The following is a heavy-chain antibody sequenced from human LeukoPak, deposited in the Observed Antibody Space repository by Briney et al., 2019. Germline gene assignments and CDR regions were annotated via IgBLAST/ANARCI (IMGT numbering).Heavy chain of an antibody. V-gene: IGHV3-23*01. CDR3: AKDEGYSSGYYYPPGY. J-gene: IGHJ4*02. CDR1: GYTFYNYA. CDR2: ISHDGAST. Sequence: QPEGSLRLSCAASGYTFYNYAVTWVRQAPGKGLEWVSSISHDGASTHYADSVKGRFTISRDNSKNTVFLQMDSLRAEDTAVYYCAKDEGYSSGYYYPPGYWGQGTLVTVSS. D-gene: IGHD3-22*01.